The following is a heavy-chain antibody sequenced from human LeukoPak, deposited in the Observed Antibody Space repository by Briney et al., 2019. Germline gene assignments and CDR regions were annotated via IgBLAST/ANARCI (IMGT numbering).Heavy chain of an antibody. CDR1: GGSISSYY. D-gene: IGHD2-15*01. J-gene: IGHJ3*02. Sequence: SETLSLTCNVSGGSISSYYWSWIRQPPGKGLEWIGYIYYSGSTNYNPSLKSRVTISVDTSKNQFSLKLSSVTAADTAVYYCARRRLLDAFDIWGQGTMVTVSS. CDR3: ARRRLLDAFDI. V-gene: IGHV4-59*01. CDR2: IYYSGST.